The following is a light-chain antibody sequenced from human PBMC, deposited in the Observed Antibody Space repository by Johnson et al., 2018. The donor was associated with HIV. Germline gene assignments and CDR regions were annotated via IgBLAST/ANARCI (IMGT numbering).Light chain of an antibody. Sequence: QSVLTQPPSVSAAPGQKVTISCSGNRSNIGDNFVSWYQHLPGTAPKLLVYDNSKRPSGIPDRFSATKSGTSATLGITGLQTGDEADYYCGTWDSSLSGYVVVTGTQFTV. J-gene: IGLJ1*01. V-gene: IGLV1-51*01. CDR1: RSNIGDNF. CDR2: DNS. CDR3: GTWDSSLSGYV.